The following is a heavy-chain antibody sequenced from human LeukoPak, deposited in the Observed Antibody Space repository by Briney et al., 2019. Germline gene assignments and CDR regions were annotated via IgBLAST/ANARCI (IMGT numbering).Heavy chain of an antibody. J-gene: IGHJ4*02. Sequence: PGGSLRLSCAASGFTFDDYTMHWVRQAPGKGLEWVSLISWDGGSTYYADSVKGRFTISRDNSKNSLYLQMNSLRTEDTALYYCAKATAGEGYSSSDYWGQGTLVTVSS. CDR1: GFTFDDYT. CDR2: ISWDGGST. V-gene: IGHV3-43*01. CDR3: AKATAGEGYSSSDY. D-gene: IGHD6-13*01.